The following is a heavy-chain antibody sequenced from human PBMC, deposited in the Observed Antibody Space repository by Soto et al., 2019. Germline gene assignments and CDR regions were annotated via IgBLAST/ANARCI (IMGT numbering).Heavy chain of an antibody. CDR2: INPNSGGA. J-gene: IGHJ3*01. CDR1: GYTFTGYY. CDR3: ARDYDDGSASYGLEI. D-gene: IGHD3-16*01. Sequence: QVHLVQSGAEVVKPGASVKVSCKASGYTFTGYYIHWVRQAPGQGLEWMGWINPNSGGANIAQKFQGWVTMTSDTSISTAYMELTRLRSNDTAVYYCARDYDDGSASYGLEIWSQGTKVTVAA. V-gene: IGHV1-2*04.